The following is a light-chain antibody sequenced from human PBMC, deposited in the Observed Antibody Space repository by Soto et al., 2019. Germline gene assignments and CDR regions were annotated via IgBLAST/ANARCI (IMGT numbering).Light chain of an antibody. V-gene: IGKV3-15*01. CDR3: QQYNNWPFS. J-gene: IGKJ5*01. Sequence: ITQSPASLSVSPGEGVTLSCRAGQGVTTNFAWYQQKSGQSPRLLIYDVSTRATGVPARFSGTGSETDFTLTISGLKSEDSAVYFCQQYNNWPFSFGQGTRLEN. CDR2: DVS. CDR1: QGVTTN.